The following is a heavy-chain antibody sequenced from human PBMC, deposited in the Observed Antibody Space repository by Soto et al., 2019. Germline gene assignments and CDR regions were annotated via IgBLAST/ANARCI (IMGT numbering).Heavy chain of an antibody. CDR3: ARAGLYLGELSPYDY. Sequence: ASVKVSCKASGYTFTSYDINWVRQATGQGLEWMGWMNPDSGNTGYAQKFQGRVTMTRNTSISTAYMELSRLRSDDTAVYYCARAGLYLGELSPYDYWGQGTLVTVSS. D-gene: IGHD3-16*02. J-gene: IGHJ4*02. V-gene: IGHV1-8*01. CDR2: MNPDSGNT. CDR1: GYTFTSYD.